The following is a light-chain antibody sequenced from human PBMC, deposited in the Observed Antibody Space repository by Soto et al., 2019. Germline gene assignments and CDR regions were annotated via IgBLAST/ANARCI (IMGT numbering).Light chain of an antibody. V-gene: IGLV2-14*03. CDR1: SSDIGAHDD. Sequence: LTQPASVSGSPGQSITISCTGTSSDIGAHDDVSWYQQHPGKVPKLLIYGVTDRPSGISNRFSGSKSGNVASLTISGLQAEDEADYYCCSYTSDLTPYVFGTGTRSPS. J-gene: IGLJ1*01. CDR3: CSYTSDLTPYV. CDR2: GVT.